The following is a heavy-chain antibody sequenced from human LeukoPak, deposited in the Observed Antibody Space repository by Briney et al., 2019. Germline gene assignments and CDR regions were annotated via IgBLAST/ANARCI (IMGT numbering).Heavy chain of an antibody. Sequence: PGGSLRLSCAASGFTFSSYGMSWVRQAPGKGLEWVSAISGSGGSTYYADSVKGRFTISRDNAKNSLYLQINSLRAEDTALYYCARSLNYDILTGYPYYFDYWGQGTLVTVSS. D-gene: IGHD3-9*01. J-gene: IGHJ4*02. CDR2: ISGSGGST. CDR3: ARSLNYDILTGYPYYFDY. V-gene: IGHV3-23*01. CDR1: GFTFSSYG.